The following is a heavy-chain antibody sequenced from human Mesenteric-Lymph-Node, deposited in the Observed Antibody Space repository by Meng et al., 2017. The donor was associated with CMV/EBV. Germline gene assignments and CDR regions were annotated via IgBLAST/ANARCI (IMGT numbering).Heavy chain of an antibody. CDR3: ARSRCGCDTLPLDY. D-gene: IGHD2-2*02. CDR2: INPNSGGT. V-gene: IGHV1-2*02. J-gene: IGHJ4*02. CDR1: SYTFSGYY. Sequence: AFSYTFSGYYMHWVRQAPGQGLEWMGWINPNSGGTNCAQKFQGRFTMTRDPYLSTAYMELSRVKSDDTAVYYCARSRCGCDTLPLDYWGQGTLVTVSS.